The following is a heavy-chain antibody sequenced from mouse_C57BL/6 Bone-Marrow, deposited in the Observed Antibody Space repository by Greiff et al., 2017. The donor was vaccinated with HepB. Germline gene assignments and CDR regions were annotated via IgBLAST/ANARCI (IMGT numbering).Heavy chain of an antibody. CDR1: GFNIKDDY. J-gene: IGHJ3*01. Sequence: VQLQQSGAELVRPGASVKLSCTASGFNIKDDYMHWVKQRPEQGLEWIGWIDPENGDTEYASKFQGKATITADTSSNTAYLQLCSLTSEDTAVYYCTTSRAWFAYWGQGTLVTVSA. CDR2: IDPENGDT. V-gene: IGHV14-4*01. CDR3: TTSRAWFAY.